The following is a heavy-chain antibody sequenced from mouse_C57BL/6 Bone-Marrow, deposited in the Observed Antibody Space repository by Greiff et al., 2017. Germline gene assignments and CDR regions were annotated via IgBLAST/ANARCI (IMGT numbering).Heavy chain of an antibody. J-gene: IGHJ1*03. V-gene: IGHV1-64*01. Sequence: VQLQQPGAELVKPGASVKLSCKASGYTFTSYWMHWVKQRPGQGLEWIGMIHPNSGSTNYNEKFKSKATLTVDKSSSTAYMQLSSLTSEDSAVYYCARAPWGNYFRWYFDVWGTGTTVTVSS. CDR2: IHPNSGST. D-gene: IGHD2-1*01. CDR1: GYTFTSYW. CDR3: ARAPWGNYFRWYFDV.